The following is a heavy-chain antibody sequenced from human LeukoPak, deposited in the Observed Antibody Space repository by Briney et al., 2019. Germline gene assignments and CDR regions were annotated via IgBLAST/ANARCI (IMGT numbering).Heavy chain of an antibody. CDR1: GFTFDDYG. V-gene: IGHV3-20*04. CDR3: ARGNNWNYEDYYYYYYMDV. J-gene: IGHJ6*03. Sequence: GGSLRLSCAASGFTFDDYGMSWVRQAPGKGLEWVSGINWNGGSTGYADSVKGRFTISRDNAKNSLYLQMNSLRAEDTALYYCARGNNWNYEDYYYYYYMDVWGKGTTVTVPS. D-gene: IGHD1-7*01. CDR2: INWNGGST.